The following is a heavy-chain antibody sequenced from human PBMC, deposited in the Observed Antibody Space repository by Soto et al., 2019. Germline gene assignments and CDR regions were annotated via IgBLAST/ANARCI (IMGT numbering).Heavy chain of an antibody. V-gene: IGHV4-31*03. CDR2: IYYSGST. J-gene: IGHJ4*02. CDR3: ARFVDTGYYFDY. Sequence: PSETLSLTCTVSGGSTSSGGYYWSWIRQHPGKGLEWIGYIYYSGSTYYNPSLKSRVTISVDTSKNQFSLKLSSVTAADTAVYYCARFVDTGYYFDYWGQGTLVTVSS. CDR1: GGSTSSGGYY. D-gene: IGHD5-18*01.